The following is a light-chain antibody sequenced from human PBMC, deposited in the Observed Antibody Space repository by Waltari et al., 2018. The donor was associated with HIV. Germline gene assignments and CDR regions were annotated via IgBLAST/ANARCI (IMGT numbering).Light chain of an antibody. CDR1: SSNIGGNY. CDR2: RNN. V-gene: IGLV1-47*01. Sequence: QSVLTQPPSASGTPGQRVTISCSGSSSNIGGNYVYWYQQLPGTAPKLLIYRNNRRPSGVPDRSSGPRSGTSASLAISGLRSEDEADYYCAAWDDSLSGLVFGGGTKLTVL. J-gene: IGLJ3*02. CDR3: AAWDDSLSGLV.